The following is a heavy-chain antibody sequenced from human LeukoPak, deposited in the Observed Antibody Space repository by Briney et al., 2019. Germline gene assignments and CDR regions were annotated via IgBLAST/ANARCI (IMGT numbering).Heavy chain of an antibody. V-gene: IGHV1-8*01. CDR2: MSPNSGNT. J-gene: IGHJ4*02. Sequence: ASVKVSCKASGYTFTSYDINWVRQATGQGLEWMGWMSPNSGNTGYAQKFQGRVAMTRDTSISTAYMELSSLRSDDTAVYYCARSPPNWGCDYWAQGTLVTVSS. D-gene: IGHD7-27*01. CDR3: ARSPPNWGCDY. CDR1: GYTFTSYD.